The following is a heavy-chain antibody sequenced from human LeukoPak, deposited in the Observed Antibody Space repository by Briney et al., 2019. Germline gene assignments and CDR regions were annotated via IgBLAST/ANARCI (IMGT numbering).Heavy chain of an antibody. CDR1: GYRFTSYW. CDR2: IYPGDSDT. D-gene: IGHD2-15*01. V-gene: IGHV5-51*01. J-gene: IGHJ4*02. Sequence: GESLKISCKGAGYRFTSYWIGWVRQMAGKGLEWMGIIYPGDSDTSYSPSFKGQVTISADKSINTAYLQWSSLKASDTAMYYCARRDNQIGDYWGQGTLVTVSS. CDR3: ARRDNQIGDY.